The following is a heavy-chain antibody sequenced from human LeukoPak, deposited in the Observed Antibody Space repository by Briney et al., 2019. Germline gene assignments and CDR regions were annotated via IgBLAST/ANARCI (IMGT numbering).Heavy chain of an antibody. CDR1: GFTFSRHW. V-gene: IGHV3-23*01. D-gene: IGHD6-19*01. CDR2: ISGSGDST. CDR3: AKDSRSSGWYNWFDP. Sequence: GGSLRLSCAAAGFTFSRHWMSWVRQAPGKGLDWVSAISGSGDSTYYADSVKGRFTISRDNSKNTLYLQMNRLRAEDTAIYYCAKDSRSSGWYNWFDPWGQGTLVTVSS. J-gene: IGHJ5*02.